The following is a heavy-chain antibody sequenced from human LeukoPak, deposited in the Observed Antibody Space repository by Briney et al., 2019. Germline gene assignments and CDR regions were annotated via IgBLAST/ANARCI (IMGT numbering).Heavy chain of an antibody. V-gene: IGHV3-23*01. CDR3: VGGLNSDY. CDR2: ISGSGGST. D-gene: IGHD3-16*01. Sequence: GGSLRLSCAASGFTFSSYAMNWVRQAPGKGLEWVSAISGSGGSTYYADSVKGRFTISRDNAKNSLYLQMNSLRAEDTAVYYCVGGLNSDYWGQGTLVTVSS. J-gene: IGHJ4*02. CDR1: GFTFSSYA.